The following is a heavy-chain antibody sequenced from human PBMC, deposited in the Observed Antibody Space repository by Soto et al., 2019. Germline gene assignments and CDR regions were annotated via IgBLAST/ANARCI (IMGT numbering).Heavy chain of an antibody. Sequence: SLTCTVSGDSISSYYWTWIRQSPGKGLEWIGYIYYSGSTNYNPSLKSRVTISVDTSKNQFSLKLSSLTAADTAVYYCASFMSTTGPAEYFQHWGQGTLVTVSS. V-gene: IGHV4-59*01. D-gene: IGHD1-1*01. CDR3: ASFMSTTGPAEYFQH. CDR1: GDSISSYY. CDR2: IYYSGST. J-gene: IGHJ1*01.